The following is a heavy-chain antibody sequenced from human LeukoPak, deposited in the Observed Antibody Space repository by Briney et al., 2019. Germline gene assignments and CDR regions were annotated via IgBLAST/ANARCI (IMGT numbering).Heavy chain of an antibody. Sequence: SETLSLTCSVSGVSITSYYWSWIRQPPGKGLEWIGFIYTSGSTNYNPSLKSRVTISIDTSKSQFSLKLSSVTAADTAVYYCAMITVTTGVDSWGQGTLVTVSS. CDR2: IYTSGST. V-gene: IGHV4-4*09. J-gene: IGHJ4*02. D-gene: IGHD4-17*01. CDR1: GVSITSYY. CDR3: AMITVTTGVDS.